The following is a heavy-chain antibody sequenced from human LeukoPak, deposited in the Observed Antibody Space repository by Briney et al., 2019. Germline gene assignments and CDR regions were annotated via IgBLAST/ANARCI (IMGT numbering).Heavy chain of an antibody. V-gene: IGHV4-59*01. Sequence: TASETLSLTCSVSGASIGSYYWNWIRQPPGKGLEWIGCVYFSGSTNYNPSLKSRVTISVDTSKNHISLKLRSVTAADTALYYCATGEQYGGGDVFDIWGQGTMVSVSS. CDR3: ATGEQYGGGDVFDI. D-gene: IGHD4-23*01. CDR1: GASIGSYY. J-gene: IGHJ3*02. CDR2: VYFSGST.